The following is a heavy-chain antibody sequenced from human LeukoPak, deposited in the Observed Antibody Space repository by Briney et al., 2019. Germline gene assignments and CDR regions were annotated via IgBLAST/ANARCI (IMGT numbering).Heavy chain of an antibody. CDR3: ARRRYCSSTSCYEYWFDP. CDR2: IYYSGST. D-gene: IGHD2-2*01. Sequence: SETLSLTCTVSGGSISSSRYYWGWHRQPPGKGLEWIGNIYYSGSTYYNPSLKSRPTISVDTSKNQFSLKLSSVSATDAAVYYCARRRYCSSTSCYEYWFDPWGQGTLVTVSS. J-gene: IGHJ5*02. CDR1: GGSISSSRYY. V-gene: IGHV4-39*01.